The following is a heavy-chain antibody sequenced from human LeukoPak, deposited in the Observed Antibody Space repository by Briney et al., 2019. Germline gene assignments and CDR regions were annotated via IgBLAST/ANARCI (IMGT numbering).Heavy chain of an antibody. J-gene: IGHJ6*03. V-gene: IGHV7-4-1*02. CDR2: INTNTGNP. CDR3: ARGVQLWMYGLYYYYYYYMDV. D-gene: IGHD5-18*01. Sequence: ASVPVSCKATVYTFTSYAMNWVRQPPGQGLEWMGLINTNTGNPPNAQSFTGRFVFSLDTSVSTAYLQISSLKAEDTAVYYCARGVQLWMYGLYYYYYYYMDVWGKGTTVTVSS. CDR1: VYTFTSYA.